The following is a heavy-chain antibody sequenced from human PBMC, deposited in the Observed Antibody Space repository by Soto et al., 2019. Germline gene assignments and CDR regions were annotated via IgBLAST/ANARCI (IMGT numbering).Heavy chain of an antibody. D-gene: IGHD1-1*01. Sequence: EVQLVESGGALVQPGGSLRLSCTVSGFTFGDFWMTWVRQAPGKGLEWVANMNQDGSEKYYVDSVRGRFAISRDNAKNSLFLQMNSLSAEDTALYYCASQRISYAIDAWGQGTTVTVSS. CDR1: GFTFGDFW. CDR3: ASQRISYAIDA. V-gene: IGHV3-7*05. CDR2: MNQDGSEK. J-gene: IGHJ6*02.